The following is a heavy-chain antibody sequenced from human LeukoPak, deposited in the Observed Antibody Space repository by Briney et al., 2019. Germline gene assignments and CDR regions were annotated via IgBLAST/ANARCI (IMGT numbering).Heavy chain of an antibody. Sequence: SETLSLTCTVSSGSISTSNYYWGWVRQPPGKALEWIGNIFYSGSTYYSPSLKSRVTISLDTSRNQFSLKLNSVTAADTAVYYCARLIFTWLGEFYYYYMDVWGRGTTVTISS. CDR2: IFYSGST. CDR1: SGSISTSNYY. CDR3: ARLIFTWLGEFYYYYMDV. J-gene: IGHJ6*03. D-gene: IGHD3-10*01. V-gene: IGHV4-39*07.